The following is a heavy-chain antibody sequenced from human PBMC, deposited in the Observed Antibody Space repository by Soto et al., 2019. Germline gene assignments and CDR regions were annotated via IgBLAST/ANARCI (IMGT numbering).Heavy chain of an antibody. D-gene: IGHD3-10*01. V-gene: IGHV3-33*01. CDR1: GFTFSSYG. CDR3: ARSNKGGSYFDY. CDR2: IWYDGSNK. J-gene: IGHJ4*02. Sequence: GGSLRLSCAASGFTFSSYGMHWVRQAPGKGLEWVAVIWYDGSNKYYADSVKGRFTISRDNSKSTLYLQMNSLRAEDTAVYYCARSNKGGSYFDYWGQGTLVTVSS.